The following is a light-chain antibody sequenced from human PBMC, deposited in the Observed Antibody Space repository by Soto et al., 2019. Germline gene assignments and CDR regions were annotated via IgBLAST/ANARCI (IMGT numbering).Light chain of an antibody. CDR3: QQLNSYPRT. Sequence: DIQLTQSPSFLSASLGDKVTITCRASQGISSYLAWYQQKPGKAPKLLIYAASTLQSGVPSRFSGSGSGTEFTLTISSLQPEDFATYYCQQLNSYPRTFGGGTKVEIK. V-gene: IGKV1-9*01. CDR1: QGISSY. J-gene: IGKJ4*01. CDR2: AAS.